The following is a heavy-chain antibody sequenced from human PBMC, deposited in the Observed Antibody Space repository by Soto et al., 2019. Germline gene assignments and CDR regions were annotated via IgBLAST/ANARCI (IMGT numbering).Heavy chain of an antibody. CDR3: TNRRASFNFDY. Sequence: QVQLAESGGGVVQPGGSLTLSCAASGFSFSNYGMHWVRQAPGKGLEWVAAIFRDGNTKQYADSVKGRFSVSRDNSQNTLYLQMNSLRTDDTAVYYCTNRRASFNFDYWGQGALVTVSS. V-gene: IGHV3-33*06. CDR1: GFSFSNYG. J-gene: IGHJ4*02. CDR2: IFRDGNTK.